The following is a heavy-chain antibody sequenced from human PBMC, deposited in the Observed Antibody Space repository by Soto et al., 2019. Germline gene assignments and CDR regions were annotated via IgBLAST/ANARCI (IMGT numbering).Heavy chain of an antibody. J-gene: IGHJ4*02. CDR3: AGGPSVGAFFDF. V-gene: IGHV4-34*01. Sequence: QVQLQQWGAGLLKPSETLALTCAVYGGSFNVYYWTWMRQPPGKGLEWIGEINRSGSTNYNPSLKSRVTISIDTSKIQFSLTLSSVTAADTAIYYCAGGPSVGAFFDFWGQGSQVTVSP. D-gene: IGHD1-26*01. CDR2: INRSGST. CDR1: GGSFNVYY.